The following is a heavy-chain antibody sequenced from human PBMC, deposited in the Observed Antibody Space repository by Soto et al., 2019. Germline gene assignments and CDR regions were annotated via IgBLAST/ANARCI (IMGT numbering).Heavy chain of an antibody. D-gene: IGHD3-9*01. CDR2: INPNSGDT. CDR1: GYVFAGRH. J-gene: IGHJ6*02. CDR3: ARDARGTRGFDEMDT. V-gene: IGHV1-2*02. Sequence: PAEVPSKDGGYVFAGRHRRWVHHSHGRGLEWMGWINPNSGDTEYAQNFQGRVTMTRDTSFNLVYMEMSGLMSDDTAVYYCARDARGTRGFDEMDTWGQGTTVTVS.